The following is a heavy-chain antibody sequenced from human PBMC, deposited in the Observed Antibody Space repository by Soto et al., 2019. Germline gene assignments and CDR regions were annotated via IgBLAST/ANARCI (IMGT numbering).Heavy chain of an antibody. Sequence: QLQLQESGPGLVKASETLSLTCNVSGGSISSSRSYWAWIRQPPVKGLEWIANIFYSGSTYYNPSLASRVTVSVAPSKNQFSLKRSSVTAADTAVYYCARQPTTADTDLWFDPWGQGTLVTVSS. CDR3: ARQPTTADTDLWFDP. J-gene: IGHJ5*02. V-gene: IGHV4-39*01. CDR2: IFYSGST. D-gene: IGHD2-15*01. CDR1: GGSISSSRSY.